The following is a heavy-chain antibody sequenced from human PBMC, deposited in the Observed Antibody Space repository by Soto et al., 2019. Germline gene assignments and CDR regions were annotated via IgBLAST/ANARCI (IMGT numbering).Heavy chain of an antibody. CDR2: INKNGFTI. D-gene: IGHD6-19*01. CDR1: GFTLTTYS. V-gene: IGHV3-48*02. CDR3: ARGAVTGTSLFDY. J-gene: IGHJ4*02. Sequence: GGSLRLSCAVSGFTLTTYSMDWVRQAPGKGLEWISFINKNGFTIYYADSVKGRFTISRDYAKNSLYPQMDSLRHEDTAVYYCARGAVTGTSLFDYWGLGTLVTVSS.